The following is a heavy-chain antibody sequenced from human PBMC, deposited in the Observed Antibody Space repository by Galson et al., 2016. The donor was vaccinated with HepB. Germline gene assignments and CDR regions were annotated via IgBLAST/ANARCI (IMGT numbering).Heavy chain of an antibody. CDR3: ATGAALDAFDI. J-gene: IGHJ3*02. Sequence: TLSLTCSVSGGSLSGGDYNWSWIRQHPGKGLEWIGYISYIGGTYYNPSLKSRVTISLDTSKNQFSLNLSSVTAADTAVYYCATGAALDAFDIWGQGTMVPVSS. CDR2: ISYIGGT. V-gene: IGHV4-31*03. D-gene: IGHD7-27*01. CDR1: GGSLSGGDYN.